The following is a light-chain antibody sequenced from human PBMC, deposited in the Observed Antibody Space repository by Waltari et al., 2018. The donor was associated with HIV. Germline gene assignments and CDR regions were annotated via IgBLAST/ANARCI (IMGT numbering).Light chain of an antibody. V-gene: IGKV4-1*01. CDR1: QSLLYSSNNKNS. J-gene: IGKJ2*01. CDR3: QQYYSTPYT. CDR2: WTS. Sequence: DIVMTQSPDSLAVSLGERATIHCKSSQSLLYSSNNKNSLAWYQQKPGQPPTLLIYWTSTRNSGVPDRFSGNGSGTDFTLTISSLQAEDVAVYYCQQYYSTPYTFGQGTKLGIK.